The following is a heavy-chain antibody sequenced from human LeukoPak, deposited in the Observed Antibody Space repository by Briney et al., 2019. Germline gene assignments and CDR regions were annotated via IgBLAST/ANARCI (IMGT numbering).Heavy chain of an antibody. J-gene: IGHJ4*02. CDR2: ISYDGSNK. CDR1: GFTFSSYA. D-gene: IGHD4-11*01. Sequence: GGSLRLSCAASGFTFSSYAMHWVRQAPGKGLEWVAVISYDGSNKYYADSVKGRFTISRDNSKNTLYLQMNSLRADDTAVYYCARDLSMTTVTTIDYWGQGTLVTVSS. V-gene: IGHV3-30-3*01. CDR3: ARDLSMTTVTTIDY.